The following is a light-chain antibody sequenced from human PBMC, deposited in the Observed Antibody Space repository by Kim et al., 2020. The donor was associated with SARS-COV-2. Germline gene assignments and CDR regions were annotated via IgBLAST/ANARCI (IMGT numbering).Light chain of an antibody. Sequence: EIVMTQSPATLSVSPGERATLSCRASQSVSSTNLGWYQQKPGQAPRLLIYGAFTRATGIPARFNGSGSGTEFTLTINNLQSEDFAVYYCQQSNNWPLTFGGGTKLEIK. CDR2: GAF. CDR3: QQSNNWPLT. J-gene: IGKJ4*01. CDR1: QSVSSTN. V-gene: IGKV3-15*01.